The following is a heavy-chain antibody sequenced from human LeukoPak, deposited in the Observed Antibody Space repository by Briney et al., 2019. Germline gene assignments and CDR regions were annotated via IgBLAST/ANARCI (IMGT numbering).Heavy chain of an antibody. CDR3: AAVSMQRSSWYGYYYMDV. Sequence: GGSLRLSCAASGFTFSDYYMTWIRRAPGKGLGWVSYISSSGSDIKYAASVKGRFSISRDNAKSSLYMQMNSLRVEVTAVYYCAAVSMQRSSWYGYYYMDVWGKGTTVTVSS. CDR2: ISSSGSDI. V-gene: IGHV3-11*01. CDR1: GFTFSDYY. D-gene: IGHD6-25*01. J-gene: IGHJ6*03.